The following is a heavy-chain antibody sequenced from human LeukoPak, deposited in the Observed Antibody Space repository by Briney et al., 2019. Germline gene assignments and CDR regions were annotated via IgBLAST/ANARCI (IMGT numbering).Heavy chain of an antibody. CDR2: IYSGGST. V-gene: IGHV3-53*01. Sequence: GGSLRLSCAASGFTVSSNYMSWVRQAPGKGLEWVSVIYSGGSTYYADSVKGRFTISRDNSKNTLYLQMNSLRAEDTAVYYCASGRRDGYNSYYFDYWGQGTLVTVSS. J-gene: IGHJ4*02. CDR1: GFTVSSNY. CDR3: ASGRRDGYNSYYFDY. D-gene: IGHD5-24*01.